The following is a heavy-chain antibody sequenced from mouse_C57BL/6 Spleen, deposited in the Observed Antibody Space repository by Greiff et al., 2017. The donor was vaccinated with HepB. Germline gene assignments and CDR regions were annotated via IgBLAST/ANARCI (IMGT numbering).Heavy chain of an antibody. CDR2: ISDGGSYT. V-gene: IGHV5-4*01. CDR1: GFTFSSYA. D-gene: IGHD1-1*01. Sequence: EVKLMESGGGLVKPGGSLKLSCAASGFTFSSYAMSWVRQTPEKRLEWVATISDGGSYTYYPDNVKGRFTISRDNAKNNLYLQMSHLKSEDTAMYYCARDGGLRYETWFAYWGQGTLVTVSA. J-gene: IGHJ3*01. CDR3: ARDGGLRYETWFAY.